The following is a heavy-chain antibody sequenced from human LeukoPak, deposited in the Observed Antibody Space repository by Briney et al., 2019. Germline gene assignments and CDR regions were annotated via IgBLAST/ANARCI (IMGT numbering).Heavy chain of an antibody. Sequence: SVKVSCKASGGTFSSYAISWVRQAPGQGLEWMGGIIPIFGTANYAQKFQGRVTITADESTSTAYMELSSPRSEDTAVYYCARGGYCSSTSCYHYYYYYMDVWGKGTTVTVSS. D-gene: IGHD2-2*03. J-gene: IGHJ6*03. V-gene: IGHV1-69*01. CDR3: ARGGYCSSTSCYHYYYYYMDV. CDR2: IIPIFGTA. CDR1: GGTFSSYA.